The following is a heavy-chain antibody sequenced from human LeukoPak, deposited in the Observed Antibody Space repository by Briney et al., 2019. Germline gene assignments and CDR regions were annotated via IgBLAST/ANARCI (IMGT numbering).Heavy chain of an antibody. J-gene: IGHJ4*02. CDR3: VRLRRNSDTSGYYYYYDF. CDR2: ISVRSNYI. D-gene: IGHD3-22*01. CDR1: GYTFSSFS. V-gene: IGHV3-21*01. Sequence: GGSLRLSCVASGYTFSSFSINWVRQAPGKGLEWVLSISVRSNYIYYADSVRGRFSISRDDARDSLFLQMNSLRAEDMAVYYCVRLRRNSDTSGYYYYYDFWGQGTLVTVSS.